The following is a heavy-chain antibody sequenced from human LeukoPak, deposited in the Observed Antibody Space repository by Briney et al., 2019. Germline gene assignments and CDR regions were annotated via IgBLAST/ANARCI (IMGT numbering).Heavy chain of an antibody. CDR2: ISASGDST. CDR3: AKALGYCSSTSCGPFDP. V-gene: IGHV3-23*01. Sequence: PGGSLRLSCAASGFTFTSYAMTWVRQAPGKGLDWVSTISASGDSTYYAASVKGRFAISRDNSKNTLYLQMNSLRAEETAVYYCAKALGYCSSTSCGPFDPWGQGTLVTVSS. J-gene: IGHJ5*02. D-gene: IGHD2-2*01. CDR1: GFTFTSYA.